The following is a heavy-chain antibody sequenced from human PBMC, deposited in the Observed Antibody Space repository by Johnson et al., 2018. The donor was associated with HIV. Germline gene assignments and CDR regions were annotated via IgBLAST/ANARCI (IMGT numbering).Heavy chain of an antibody. CDR1: GFTFSSYA. CDR3: AKGKYSGSYYTANDAFDI. V-gene: IGHV3-23*04. D-gene: IGHD1-26*01. CDR2: ISGSGGST. J-gene: IGHJ3*02. Sequence: VQLVESGGGLVQPGGSLRLSCAASGFTFSSYAMSWVRQAPGKGLEWVTRISGSGGSTHYADSVKGRFTISRDNSKNTLYLQMNSLRAEDTAVYYCAKGKYSGSYYTANDAFDIWGQGTMVTVSS.